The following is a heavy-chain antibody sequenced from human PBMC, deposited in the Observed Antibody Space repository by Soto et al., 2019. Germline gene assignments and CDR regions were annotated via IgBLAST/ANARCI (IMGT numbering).Heavy chain of an antibody. D-gene: IGHD2-15*01. CDR1: GGSINSGGYS. V-gene: IGHV4-30-2*05. J-gene: IGHJ4*02. CDR2: TYHTGTT. Sequence: SETLSLTCTVSGGSINSGGYSWTWIRQPPGKGLEWIGFTYHTGTTYYNPSLKSRVTISVDTSKNQFSLKLSSVTAADTAVYYCARALGFFDYWGQGTLVTVSS. CDR3: ARALGFFDY.